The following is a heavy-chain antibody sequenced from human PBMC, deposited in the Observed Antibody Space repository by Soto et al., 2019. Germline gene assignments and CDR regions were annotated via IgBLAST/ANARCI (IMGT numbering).Heavy chain of an antibody. D-gene: IGHD2-15*01. J-gene: IGHJ4*02. V-gene: IGHV4-61*01. CDR2: VYHVGST. CDR3: ASMKIEGAGSVDN. CDR1: NGSVRSDTHY. Sequence: QVHLEESGPGLVKPSETLSLRCTVSNGSVRSDTHYWTWMRQSPGRGLEWIGHVYHVGSTHYNPSLESRVTISMDTSKNHFSLEVHSVTAADSAVYFCASMKIEGAGSVDNWGPGIEVAVSS.